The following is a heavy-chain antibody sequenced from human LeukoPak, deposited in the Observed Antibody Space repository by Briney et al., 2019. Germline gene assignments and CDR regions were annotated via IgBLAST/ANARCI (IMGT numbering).Heavy chain of an antibody. CDR2: IWYDGSNK. V-gene: IGHV3-30*02. Sequence: PGGSLRLSCAASGFTFGSYAMHWVRQAPGRGLEGVAFIWYDGSNKYYADSVKGRFTISRDNSKNTLYLQMNSLRAEDTAVYYCAKDQGLIFASWGQGTLVTVSS. D-gene: IGHD3/OR15-3a*01. J-gene: IGHJ5*02. CDR1: GFTFGSYA. CDR3: AKDQGLIFAS.